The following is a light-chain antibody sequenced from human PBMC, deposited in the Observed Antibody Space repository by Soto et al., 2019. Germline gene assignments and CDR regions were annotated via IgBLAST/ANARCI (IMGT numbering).Light chain of an antibody. CDR2: RNN. CDR1: SSNIGSNY. V-gene: IGLV1-47*01. Sequence: QAVVTQPPSASGTPGQRVTISCSGSSSNIGSNYVYWYQQPPGTAPKLLIYRNNQRPSGVPDRFSGSKSGTSASLAISGLRSEDEADYYCAAWDDSLSVVFGGGTKVTVL. J-gene: IGLJ2*01. CDR3: AAWDDSLSVV.